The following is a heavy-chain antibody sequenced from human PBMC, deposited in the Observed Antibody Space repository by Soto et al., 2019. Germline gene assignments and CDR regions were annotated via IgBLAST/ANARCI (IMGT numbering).Heavy chain of an antibody. D-gene: IGHD6-19*01. J-gene: IGHJ3*02. CDR1: GYNFTSYG. V-gene: IGHV1-18*03. CDR3: ARDLYYSSGRYFDHDAFDI. Sequence: QVQLVQSGADVKKPGASVKVSCKASGYNFTSYGISWVRQAPGQGLEWMGWISPHNDRTKYARRFQDRVTMTTETRTSTVYMELGSLRSDDMAVYYCARDLYYSSGRYFDHDAFDIWGQGTVVTVSS. CDR2: ISPHNDRT.